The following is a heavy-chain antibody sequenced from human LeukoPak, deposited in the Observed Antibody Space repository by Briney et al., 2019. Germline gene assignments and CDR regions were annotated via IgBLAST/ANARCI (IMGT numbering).Heavy chain of an antibody. D-gene: IGHD3-16*02. CDR3: ARDGELSDNIDY. CDR1: GFTFSDYY. V-gene: IGHV3-11*01. J-gene: IGHJ4*02. CDR2: ICSSGSTI. Sequence: GGSLRLSCAASGFTFSDYYMSWIRQAPGKGLEWVSYICSSGSTIYYSDSVKGRFTISRDNAKNSLYLQMNSLRAEDTAVYYCARDGELSDNIDYWGQGTLVTVSS.